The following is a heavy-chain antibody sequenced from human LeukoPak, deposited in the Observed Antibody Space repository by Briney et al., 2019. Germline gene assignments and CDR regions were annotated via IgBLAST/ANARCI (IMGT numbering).Heavy chain of an antibody. CDR1: GGSISSSNW. CDR3: AREWDTAMAYFDY. D-gene: IGHD5-18*01. J-gene: IGHJ4*02. Sequence: SGTLSLTCAVSGGSISSSNWWSWVRQPPGKGLEWIGEIYHSGSTNYNPSLKSRVTISVDKSKNRFSLKLSSVTAADTAVYYCAREWDTAMAYFDYWGQGTLVTVSS. CDR2: IYHSGST. V-gene: IGHV4-4*02.